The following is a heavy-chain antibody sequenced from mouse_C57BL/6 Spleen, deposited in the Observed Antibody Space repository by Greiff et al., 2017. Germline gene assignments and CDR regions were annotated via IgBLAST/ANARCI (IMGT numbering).Heavy chain of an antibody. Sequence: QVQLQQSGPELVKPGASVKISCKASGYAFSSSWMNWVKQRPGKGLEWIGRIYPGDGDTNYNGKFKGKATLTADKSSSTAYMQLSSLTSEDSAVYFCARSLTAQASQVWFAYWGQGTLVTVSA. CDR3: ARSLTAQASQVWFAY. V-gene: IGHV1-82*01. CDR2: IYPGDGDT. D-gene: IGHD3-2*02. J-gene: IGHJ3*01. CDR1: GYAFSSSW.